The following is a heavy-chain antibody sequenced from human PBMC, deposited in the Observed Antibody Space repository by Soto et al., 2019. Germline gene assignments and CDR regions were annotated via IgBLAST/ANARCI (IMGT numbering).Heavy chain of an antibody. CDR2: MNPNSGNG. CDR3: ARMATSGTLNWFDP. V-gene: IGHV1-8*01. J-gene: IGHJ5*02. CDR1: GYAFSNND. Sequence: ASVKVSCKASGYAFSNNDISWVRQSTGQGLEWMGWMNPNSGNGGYAQKFQGRVTMTRDTSTGTAYMELSSLASDDTAIYYCARMATSGTLNWFDPWGQGTLVTVSS.